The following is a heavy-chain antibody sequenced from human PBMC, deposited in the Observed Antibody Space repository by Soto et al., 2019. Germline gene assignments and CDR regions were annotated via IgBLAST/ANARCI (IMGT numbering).Heavy chain of an antibody. CDR2: IKSKTDGGTT. CDR1: GFTFSNAW. CDR3: THGKERYFDWLPVDY. J-gene: IGHJ4*02. Sequence: EVQLVESGGGLVKPGGSLRLSCAASGFTFSNAWMSWVRQAPGKGLEWVGRIKSKTDGGTTDYAAPVKGRFTISRDDSKNTLYLQMNSLKTEDTAVYYCTHGKERYFDWLPVDYWGQGTLVTVSS. V-gene: IGHV3-15*01. D-gene: IGHD3-9*01.